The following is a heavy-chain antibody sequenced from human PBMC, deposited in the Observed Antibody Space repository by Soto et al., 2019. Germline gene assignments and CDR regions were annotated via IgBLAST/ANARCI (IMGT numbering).Heavy chain of an antibody. Sequence: EVQLLESGGGLVQPGGSLRLSGAASGSTFSSYAMSWVAQAPGKGLEWVSAISGSGGSTYYADSVKGRFTISRDNSKNTLYLQMNSLRAEDTAVYYCAKENGYSSSWFEFDYWGQGTLVTVSS. V-gene: IGHV3-23*01. CDR1: GSTFSSYA. J-gene: IGHJ4*02. D-gene: IGHD6-13*01. CDR2: ISGSGGST. CDR3: AKENGYSSSWFEFDY.